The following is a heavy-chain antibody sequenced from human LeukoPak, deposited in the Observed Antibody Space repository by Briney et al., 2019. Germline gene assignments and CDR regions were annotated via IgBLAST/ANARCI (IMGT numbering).Heavy chain of an antibody. J-gene: IGHJ4*02. Sequence: GGSLLLSCAASGFSCSAYWMTWVRQAPGTGLEWVANINPAGSETYYVDPVKGRFSISRDNAKNLVYLQMNSLRAEDTAVYHCARFGYVAAVDVWGQGTPVTVSS. V-gene: IGHV3-7*01. CDR3: ARFGYVAAVDV. CDR1: GFSCSAYW. CDR2: INPAGSET. D-gene: IGHD2-15*01.